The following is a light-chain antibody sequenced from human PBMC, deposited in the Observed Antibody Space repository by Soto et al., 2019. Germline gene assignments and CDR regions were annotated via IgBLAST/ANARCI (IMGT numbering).Light chain of an antibody. Sequence: QPVLTQPPSASGTPGQRVTISCSGSSSNIGNHYVYWYQLLPGTAPKLLIYRNNQRPSGVPDRFSGSQSGTSASLAISGLRSEDEADYYCAAWDDSLSGLFGGGTKLTVL. CDR3: AAWDDSLSGL. CDR1: SSNIGNHY. CDR2: RNN. V-gene: IGLV1-47*01. J-gene: IGLJ2*01.